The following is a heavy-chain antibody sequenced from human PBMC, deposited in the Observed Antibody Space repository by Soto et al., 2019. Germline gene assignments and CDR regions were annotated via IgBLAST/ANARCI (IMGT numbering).Heavy chain of an antibody. CDR3: ARAGGGESDPNWFDP. Sequence: GGSLRLSCAASGFTFSSYSMNWVRQAPGKGLEWVSYISSSSSTVYYADSVKGRLTVSRDNAKKSLYLQMDSLRDEDTAVYYCARAGGGESDPNWFDPWGQGTLVTVSS. CDR2: ISSSSSTV. D-gene: IGHD3-16*01. J-gene: IGHJ5*02. V-gene: IGHV3-48*02. CDR1: GFTFSSYS.